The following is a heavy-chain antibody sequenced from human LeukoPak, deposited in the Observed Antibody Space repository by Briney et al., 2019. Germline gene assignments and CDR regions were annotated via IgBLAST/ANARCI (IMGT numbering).Heavy chain of an antibody. CDR2: IFYSGST. V-gene: IGHV4-39*01. J-gene: IGHJ4*02. CDR3: ARQTGSGLFILP. CDR1: SGSISTSNYY. D-gene: IGHD3/OR15-3a*01. Sequence: SETLSLTCTVSSGSISTSNYYWGWVRQPPGKALEWIGNIFYSGSTYYNASLKSQVSISIDTSKNQFSLRLTSVTAADTTVYYCARQTGSGLFILPGGQGTLVTVSS.